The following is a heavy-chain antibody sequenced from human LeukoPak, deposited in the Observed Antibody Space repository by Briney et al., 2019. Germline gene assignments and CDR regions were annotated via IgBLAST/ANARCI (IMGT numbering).Heavy chain of an antibody. CDR3: ASNVLRYFDWNPFDY. D-gene: IGHD3-9*01. Sequence: ASVKVSCKASGYTFTGYYMHWVRQAPGQGLEWMGRINPNRGGTNYAQKFQGRVTMTRDTSISTAYMELSRLRSDDTAVYYCASNVLRYFDWNPFDYWGQGTLVTVSS. CDR1: GYTFTGYY. CDR2: INPNRGGT. J-gene: IGHJ4*02. V-gene: IGHV1-2*06.